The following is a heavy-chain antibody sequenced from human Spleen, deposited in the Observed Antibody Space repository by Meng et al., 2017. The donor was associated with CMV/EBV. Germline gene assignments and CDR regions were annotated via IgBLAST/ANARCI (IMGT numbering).Heavy chain of an antibody. CDR1: GDSVYNNIAA. CDR2: TYYRSKWYN. CDR3: VRDQLGLDY. V-gene: IGHV6-1*01. Sequence: VPLQHTCPGLFEPSHTLSLPCPIPGDSVYNNIAAWNWIRQSPSRGLEWLGRTYYRSKWYNDYAVSVKNRMTINPDTSKNQFSLQLNSVTPEDTAVYYCVRDQLGLDYWGQGTLVTVSS. D-gene: IGHD1-1*01. J-gene: IGHJ4*02.